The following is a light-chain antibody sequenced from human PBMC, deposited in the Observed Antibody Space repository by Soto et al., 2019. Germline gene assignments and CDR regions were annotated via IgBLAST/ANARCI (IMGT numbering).Light chain of an antibody. CDR1: QSVCTY. J-gene: IGKJ4*01. CDR3: QQYGSSPLT. Sequence: SAAILSFTPRYRHTLSRMTSQSVCTYLDWYQQKLGQAPRLLIYDASSRATGIPDRFSGSGSGTDFTLTISRLEPEDFAVFYFQQYGSSPLTFPGATKV. V-gene: IGKV3-20*01. CDR2: DAS.